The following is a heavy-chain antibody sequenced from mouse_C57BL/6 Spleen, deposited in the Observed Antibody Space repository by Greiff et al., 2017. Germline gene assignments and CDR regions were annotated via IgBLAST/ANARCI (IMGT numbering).Heavy chain of an antibody. CDR2: ITPNNGGT. D-gene: IGHD2-5*01. CDR1: GYTFTDYN. Sequence: EVQLQQSGPELVKPGASVKIPCKASGYTFTDYNMDWVKQSHGKSLEWIGDITPNNGGTIYNQKFKGKATLTVDKSSSTAYMELRSLTSEDTAVYYCAREVDYSNYGWYFDVWGTGTTVTVSA. CDR3: AREVDYSNYGWYFDV. V-gene: IGHV1-18*01. J-gene: IGHJ1*03.